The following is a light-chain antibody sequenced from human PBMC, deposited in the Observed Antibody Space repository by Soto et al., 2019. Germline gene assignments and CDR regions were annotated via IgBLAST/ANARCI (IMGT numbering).Light chain of an antibody. Sequence: DIQMTQSPSTLSASVGDRVTITCLASQSISSWLAWYQQKPGKAPKLLIYAASGLQSGVPSRFSGSGSGTGFTLTISSLQPEDFATYYCQQSYRTPITFGQGTRLEIK. CDR2: AAS. V-gene: IGKV1-39*01. CDR3: QQSYRTPIT. CDR1: QSISSW. J-gene: IGKJ5*01.